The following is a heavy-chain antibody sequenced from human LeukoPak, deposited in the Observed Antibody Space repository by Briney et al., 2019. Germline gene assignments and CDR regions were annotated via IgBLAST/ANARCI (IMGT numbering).Heavy chain of an antibody. CDR2: INPNSGGT. V-gene: IGHV1-2*02. CDR1: GYTFTGYY. CDR3: ARESIVGATTKDY. D-gene: IGHD1-26*01. Sequence: ASVKVSCKASGYTFTGYYMHWVRQAPGQGLEWMGWINPNSGGTNYAQKFQGRVTMTRDTSTSTVYMELSSLRSEDTAVYYCARESIVGATTKDYWGQGTLVTVSS. J-gene: IGHJ4*02.